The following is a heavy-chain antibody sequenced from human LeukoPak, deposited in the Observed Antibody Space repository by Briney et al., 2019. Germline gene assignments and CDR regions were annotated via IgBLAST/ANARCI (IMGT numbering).Heavy chain of an antibody. V-gene: IGHV1-2*02. CDR2: INPNSGGT. CDR1: GYTFTGYY. J-gene: IGHJ5*02. D-gene: IGHD6-19*01. CDR3: ARVLRQRLVEGESNWFDP. Sequence: ASVKVSCKASGYTFTGYYMHWVRQAPGQGLEWMGWINPNSGGTNYAQKFQGRVTMTRDTSISTAYMELSRLRSDDTAVYYCARVLRQRLVEGESNWFDPWGQGTLVTVSS.